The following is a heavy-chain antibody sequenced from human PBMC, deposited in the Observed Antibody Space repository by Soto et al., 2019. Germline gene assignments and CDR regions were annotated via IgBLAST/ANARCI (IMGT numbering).Heavy chain of an antibody. J-gene: IGHJ6*02. D-gene: IGHD1-26*01. Sequence: PSETLSLTCTVYGGSMSSYYWNWVRQPAGRGLEWIGRIYARGDTNYNPSLKSRVTMFVDRSTNEFSLRLTSVTAADTAVYYCAGIGEEVYYGMDVWGQGTTVTVSS. V-gene: IGHV4-4*07. CDR3: AGIGEEVYYGMDV. CDR1: GGSMSSYY. CDR2: IYARGDT.